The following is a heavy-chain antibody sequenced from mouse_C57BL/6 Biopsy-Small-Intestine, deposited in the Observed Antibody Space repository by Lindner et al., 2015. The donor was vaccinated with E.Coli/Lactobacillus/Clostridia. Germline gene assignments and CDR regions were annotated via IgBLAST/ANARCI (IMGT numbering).Heavy chain of an antibody. Sequence: SVKVSCKASGGTFSSYAISWVRQAPGQGLEWMGEIIPIFGTANYAQKFQGRVTITADESTSTAYMELSSLRSEDTAVYYCARAYRGYSSGWYYYYGMDVWGQGTTVTVSS. CDR2: IIPIFGTA. CDR1: GGTFSSYA. V-gene: IGHV1-81*01. J-gene: IGHJ1*01. D-gene: IGHD1-1*01. CDR3: ARAYRGYSSGWYYYYGMDV.